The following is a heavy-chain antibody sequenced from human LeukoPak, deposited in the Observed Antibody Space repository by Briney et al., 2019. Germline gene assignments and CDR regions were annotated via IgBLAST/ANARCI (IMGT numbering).Heavy chain of an antibody. V-gene: IGHV3-74*01. J-gene: IGHJ4*01. Sequence: GGSLRLSCAASGFTFSNYLMHWVRQTPGKGLVWISRISTGGSSTNYADSVKGRFSISRDNAKNTLYLQMNSLRVEDTAVYFCARGSSARFIGPEYWGHGTLVTVSS. CDR2: ISTGGSST. CDR3: ARGSSARFIGPEY. D-gene: IGHD1-26*01. CDR1: GFTFSNYL.